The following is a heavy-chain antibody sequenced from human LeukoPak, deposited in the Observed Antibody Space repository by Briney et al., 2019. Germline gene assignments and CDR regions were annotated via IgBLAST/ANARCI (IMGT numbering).Heavy chain of an antibody. D-gene: IGHD5-18*01. Sequence: GASVKVSCKASGGTFSSYAISWVRQAPGQGLEWMGGIIPIFGTANHAQKFQGRVTITADESTSTAYMELSSLRSEDTAVYYCALQGYSYGKSDYWGQGTLVTVSS. CDR2: IIPIFGTA. J-gene: IGHJ4*02. CDR3: ALQGYSYGKSDY. V-gene: IGHV1-69*13. CDR1: GGTFSSYA.